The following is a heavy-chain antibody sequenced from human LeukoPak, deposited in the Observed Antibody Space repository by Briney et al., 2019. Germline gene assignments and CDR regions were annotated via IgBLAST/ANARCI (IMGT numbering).Heavy chain of an antibody. D-gene: IGHD2-2*02. V-gene: IGHV4-59*12. CDR3: ARDNPLGYCSSTSCYTLYYYYYMDV. Sequence: SETLSLTCTVSGGSISSYYWSWIRQPPGKGLEWIGYIYYSGSTNYNPSLKSRVTISLDTSKNQFSLKLSSVTAADTAVYYCARDNPLGYCSSTSCYTLYYYYYMDVWGKGTTVTVSS. CDR1: GGSISSYY. CDR2: IYYSGST. J-gene: IGHJ6*03.